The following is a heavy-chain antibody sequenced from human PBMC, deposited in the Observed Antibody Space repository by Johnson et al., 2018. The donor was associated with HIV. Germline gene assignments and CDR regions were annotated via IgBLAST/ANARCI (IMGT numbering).Heavy chain of an antibody. CDR1: GFTFDDYG. D-gene: IGHD3-3*01. V-gene: IGHV3-20*04. CDR3: AKVRRYDPDGAFDV. Sequence: QLLESGGGVVRPGGSLRLSCAASGFTFDDYGMSWVRQAPGKGLEWVSGINWNGGSTGYADSVKGRFTISRDNAKNSLSLQMISLRAEDTAVYYCAKVRRYDPDGAFDVWGQGTMVTVSS. CDR2: INWNGGST. J-gene: IGHJ3*01.